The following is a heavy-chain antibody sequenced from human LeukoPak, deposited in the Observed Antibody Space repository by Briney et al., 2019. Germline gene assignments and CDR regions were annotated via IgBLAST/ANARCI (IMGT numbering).Heavy chain of an antibody. Sequence: PSETLSLTCTVSGGSISSYYWSWIRQPPGKGLEWIGSIYYSGSTCYNPSLKSRVTISVDTSKNQFSLKLSSVTAADTAVYYCASLVWSSSGRSFDYWGQGTLVTVSS. J-gene: IGHJ4*02. D-gene: IGHD6-19*01. CDR1: GGSISSYY. CDR2: IYYSGST. CDR3: ASLVWSSSGRSFDY. V-gene: IGHV4-59*05.